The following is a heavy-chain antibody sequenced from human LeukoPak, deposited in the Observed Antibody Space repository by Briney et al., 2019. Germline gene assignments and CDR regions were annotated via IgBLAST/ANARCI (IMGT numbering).Heavy chain of an antibody. CDR2: VYYNGNT. V-gene: IGHV4-59*08. CDR3: ARHNTGDTSGYPFDY. Sequence: PSETLSLTCTVSGGSISSYYWSWIRQSPGKGLEWIGYVYYNGNTKYNPPLKSRVTISVDTSKNQFSVKLSSVTAADTAVYYCARHNTGDTSGYPFDYWGQGTLVTVSS. CDR1: GGSISSYY. D-gene: IGHD3-22*01. J-gene: IGHJ4*02.